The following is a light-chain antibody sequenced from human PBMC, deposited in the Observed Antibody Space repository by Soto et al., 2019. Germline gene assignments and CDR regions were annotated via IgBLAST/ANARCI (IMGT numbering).Light chain of an antibody. J-gene: IGLJ2*01. CDR2: SNN. V-gene: IGLV1-44*01. CDR1: SSNIGSNT. CDR3: AAWDDSLNGPV. Sequence: QPVLTQPPSASGTPGQRVTISCSGSSSNIGSNTVNWYQQLPGTAPKLLIYSNNHWPSGVPDRFSGSKSGTSASLAISGLQSEDEADYYCAAWDDSLNGPVFGGGTKLTVL.